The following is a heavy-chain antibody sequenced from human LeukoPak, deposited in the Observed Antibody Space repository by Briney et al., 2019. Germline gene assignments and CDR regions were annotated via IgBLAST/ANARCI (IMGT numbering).Heavy chain of an antibody. J-gene: IGHJ4*02. CDR1: GFTVSSNY. V-gene: IGHV3-66*01. Sequence: GGSLRLSCAASGFTVSSNYMSWVRQAPGKGLEWVSVIYSGGSTYYADSVKGRFTIPRDNSKNTLYLQMNSRRAEDTAVYYCARGHGYNSYFDYWGQGTLVTVSS. CDR2: IYSGGST. D-gene: IGHD5-12*01. CDR3: ARGHGYNSYFDY.